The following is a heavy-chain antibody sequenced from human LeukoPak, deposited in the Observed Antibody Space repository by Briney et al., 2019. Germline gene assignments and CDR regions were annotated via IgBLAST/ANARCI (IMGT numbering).Heavy chain of an antibody. CDR3: ATLPSGYDSWFDP. CDR1: GFTFSSYE. CDR2: ISSSGSTI. D-gene: IGHD5-12*01. J-gene: IGHJ5*02. V-gene: IGHV3-48*03. Sequence: PGGSLRLSCAASGFTFSSYEMNWVRQAPGKGLEWVSYISSSGSTIYYADSVKGRFTISRDNAKNSLYLQMNSLRAEDTAVYYCATLPSGYDSWFDPWGQGTLVTVSS.